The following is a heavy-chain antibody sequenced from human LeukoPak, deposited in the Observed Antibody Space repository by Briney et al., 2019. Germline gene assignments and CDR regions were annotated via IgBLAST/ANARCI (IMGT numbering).Heavy chain of an antibody. CDR1: GFTFSSYA. D-gene: IGHD3-10*01. CDR2: ISGSGSDT. J-gene: IGHJ4*02. CDR3: AKPDVSSGSFYRGDFHY. V-gene: IGHV3-23*01. Sequence: LSGGSLRLSCVASGFTFSSYAMSWVRQAPGKGLEWVSSISGSGSDTDYADSVKGRFTISRDKSRNTLYLQMSSLRVEDTAVYYCAKPDVSSGSFYRGDFHYWGQGTLVTVSS.